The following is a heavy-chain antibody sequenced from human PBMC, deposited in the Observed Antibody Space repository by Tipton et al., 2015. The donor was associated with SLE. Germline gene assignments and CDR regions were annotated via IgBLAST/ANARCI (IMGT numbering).Heavy chain of an antibody. CDR2: IYSGGNT. J-gene: IGHJ3*02. V-gene: IGHV3-53*05. CDR3: ARQLALDAFDI. Sequence: SLRLSCAASGFTVSSNYMNWVRQAPGKGLEWVSVIYSGGNTNYADSVKGRFTISRDNSKNMLYLQMNSLRTEDTAVYYCARQLALDAFDIWGQGTMVTVSS. CDR1: GFTVSSNY. D-gene: IGHD1-1*01.